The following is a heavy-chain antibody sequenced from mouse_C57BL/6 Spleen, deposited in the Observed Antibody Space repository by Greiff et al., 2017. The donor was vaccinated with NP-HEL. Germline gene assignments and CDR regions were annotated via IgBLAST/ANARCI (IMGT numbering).Heavy chain of an antibody. Sequence: VQLQQSGTVLARHGASVKMSCKTSGEKCNSYWMHGGKERRGEGREGRGGSYPGKSDTSYNQKFKGKAKLTAVTSASTAYMELSSLTNEDSAVYYCTAGRIYYFAYWGQGTLVTVSA. J-gene: IGHJ3*01. CDR1: GEKCNSYW. V-gene: IGHV1-5*01. D-gene: IGHD2-1*01. CDR3: TAGRIYYFAY. CDR2: SYPGKSDT.